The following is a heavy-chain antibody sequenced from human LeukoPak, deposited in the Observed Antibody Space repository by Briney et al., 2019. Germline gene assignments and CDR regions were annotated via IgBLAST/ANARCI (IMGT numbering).Heavy chain of an antibody. Sequence: SETLSLTCTVSGGSITGHHWTWIRQPPGTGLEWIGYIYYSGSTNYNPSLKSRVTISVDTSKNQFSLKLSSVTAADTAVYYCARAQGYYSYFDYWGQGTLVTVSS. CDR1: GGSITGHH. J-gene: IGHJ4*02. CDR2: IYYSGST. V-gene: IGHV4-59*11. CDR3: ARAQGYYSYFDY. D-gene: IGHD3-3*01.